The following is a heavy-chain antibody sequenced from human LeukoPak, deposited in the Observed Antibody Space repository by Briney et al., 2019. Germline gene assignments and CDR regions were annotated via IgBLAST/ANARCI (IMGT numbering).Heavy chain of an antibody. CDR1: GYTFTSYA. D-gene: IGHD6-19*01. Sequence: ASVKVSCKASGYTFTSYAMNWVRQAPGQGLEWMGWINTNTGNPTYAQGFTGRFVFSLDTSVSTAYLQISSLKAEDTAVYYCARDPKQWLGLYYHYMDVWGKGTTVTVSS. J-gene: IGHJ6*03. CDR2: INTNTGNP. CDR3: ARDPKQWLGLYYHYMDV. V-gene: IGHV7-4-1*02.